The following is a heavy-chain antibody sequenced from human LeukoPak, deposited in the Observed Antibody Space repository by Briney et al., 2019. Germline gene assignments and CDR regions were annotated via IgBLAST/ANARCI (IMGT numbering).Heavy chain of an antibody. D-gene: IGHD2-15*01. Sequence: GASVKVSCKASGYTFTSYYMHWVRQAPGQGLEWMGIINPSGGSTSYAQKFQGRVTMTRDMSTGTVYMELSSLRSEDTAVYYCARGDCSGGSCYPLDYWGQGTLVTVSS. V-gene: IGHV1-46*01. CDR1: GYTFTSYY. CDR3: ARGDCSGGSCYPLDY. J-gene: IGHJ4*02. CDR2: INPSGGST.